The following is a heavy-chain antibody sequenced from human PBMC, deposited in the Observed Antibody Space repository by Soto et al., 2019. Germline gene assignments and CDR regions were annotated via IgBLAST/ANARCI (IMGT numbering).Heavy chain of an antibody. V-gene: IGHV3-33*01. CDR2: IWYDGSNK. D-gene: IGHD3-22*01. Sequence: GGSLRLSCAASGFTFSSYGMHWVRQAPGKGLEWVAVIWYDGSNKYYADSVKGRFTISRDNSKNTLYLQMNSLRAEDTAVYYCARAPLYDSSGYYYGTWGQGTLVTVSS. CDR1: GFTFSSYG. CDR3: ARAPLYDSSGYYYGT. J-gene: IGHJ5*02.